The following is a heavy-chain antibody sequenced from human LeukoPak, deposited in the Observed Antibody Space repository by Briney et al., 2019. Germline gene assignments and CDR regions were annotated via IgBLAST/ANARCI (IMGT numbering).Heavy chain of an antibody. J-gene: IGHJ4*02. D-gene: IGHD5-24*01. CDR2: IYYSGST. V-gene: IGHV4-39*01. CDR3: ASIVEGY. Sequence: PSETLSLPCTVSGGSISSSSYYWGWIRQPPGKGLEWIGSIYYSGSTYYNPSLKSRVTISVDTPKNQFSLKLSSVTAADTAVYYCASIVEGYWGQGTLVTVSS. CDR1: GGSISSSSYY.